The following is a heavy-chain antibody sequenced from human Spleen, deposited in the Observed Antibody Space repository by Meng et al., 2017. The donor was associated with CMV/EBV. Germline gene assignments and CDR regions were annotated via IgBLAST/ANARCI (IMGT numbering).Heavy chain of an antibody. V-gene: IGHV1-3*02. D-gene: IGHD2-2*01. Sequence: ASVKVSCKASGYTFTSYAMHWVRQAPGQRLEWMGWSNAGNGNTKYSQEFQGRVAITRDTSASTAYMELSSLRSEDTAVYYCARGGFCSSTTCYYRREDYYYYGMDVWGQGTTVTVSS. CDR1: GYTFTSYA. CDR2: SNAGNGNT. J-gene: IGHJ6*02. CDR3: ARGGFCSSTTCYYRREDYYYYGMDV.